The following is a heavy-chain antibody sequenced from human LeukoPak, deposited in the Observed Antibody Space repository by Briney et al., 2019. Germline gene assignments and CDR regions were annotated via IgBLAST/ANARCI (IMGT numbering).Heavy chain of an antibody. D-gene: IGHD3-22*01. CDR2: ISSSSSYI. V-gene: IGHV3-21*01. CDR3: ARVKGASIDYYDSSGYYYLRGYFDY. Sequence: GGSLRLSCAASGFTFSSYAMNWVRQAPGKGLEWVSSISSSSSYIYYADSVKGRFTISRDNAKNSLYLQMNSLRAEDTAVYYCARVKGASIDYYDSSGYYYLRGYFDYWGQGTLVTVSS. CDR1: GFTFSSYA. J-gene: IGHJ4*02.